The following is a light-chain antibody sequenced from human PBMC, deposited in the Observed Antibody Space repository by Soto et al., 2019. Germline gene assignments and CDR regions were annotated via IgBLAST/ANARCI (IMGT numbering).Light chain of an antibody. Sequence: QSALTQPASVSGSPGQSITISCTGTSSDVGSYNYVSWYQQHPGKAPKLMIYEVSNRPLGVSNRFSGSKSGNTASLTISGLQAGDEANYYCSSYTSISTRVFGGGTQLTVL. CDR3: SSYTSISTRV. V-gene: IGLV2-14*01. J-gene: IGLJ3*02. CDR1: SSDVGSYNY. CDR2: EVS.